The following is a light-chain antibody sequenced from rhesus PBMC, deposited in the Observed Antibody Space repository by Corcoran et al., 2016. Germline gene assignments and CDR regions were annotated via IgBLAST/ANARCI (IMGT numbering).Light chain of an antibody. Sequence: EIVKTQSPATLALSPGERATLSCRASQSVSSYLAWYQQKPGQAPRLLIYGASSRATGIPDRFSGSGSGTEFNLTISSLEPEDVGVYFCLQSSNWPFTFGPGTKLDIK. CDR2: GAS. V-gene: IGKV3-24*04. J-gene: IGKJ3*01. CDR1: QSVSSY. CDR3: LQSSNWPFT.